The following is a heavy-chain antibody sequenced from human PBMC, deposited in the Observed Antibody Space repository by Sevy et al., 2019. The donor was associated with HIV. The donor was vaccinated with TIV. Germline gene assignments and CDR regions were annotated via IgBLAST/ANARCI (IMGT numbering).Heavy chain of an antibody. Sequence: GGSLRLSCAASGFTFSSYGMHWVHQAPGKGLEWVAVISYDGSNKYYADSVKGRFTISRDNSKNTLYLQMNSLRAEDTAVYYCAKDHSYGSARPAWWGQGTLVTVSS. CDR1: GFTFSSYG. CDR3: AKDHSYGSARPAW. J-gene: IGHJ4*02. D-gene: IGHD5-18*01. CDR2: ISYDGSNK. V-gene: IGHV3-30*18.